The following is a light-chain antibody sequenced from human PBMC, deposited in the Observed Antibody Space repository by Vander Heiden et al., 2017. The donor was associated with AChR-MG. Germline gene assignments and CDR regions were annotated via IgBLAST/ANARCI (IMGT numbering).Light chain of an antibody. CDR2: SNS. J-gene: IGLJ3*02. CDR1: SPNIGSNT. CDR3: AAWDDSLNGRWV. Sequence: QSVLTQPPSASGTPGQTVTLSCSGSSPNIGSNTVTWSHQRPGTAPKLLIYSNSQRPSGVPDRCSGSKSGTSASLAISGLQSVDEADYYCAAWDDSLNGRWVFGGGTKLTGL. V-gene: IGLV1-44*01.